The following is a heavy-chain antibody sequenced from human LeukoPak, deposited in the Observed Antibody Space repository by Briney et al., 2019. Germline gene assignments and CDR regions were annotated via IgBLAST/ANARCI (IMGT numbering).Heavy chain of an antibody. D-gene: IGHD6-19*01. V-gene: IGHV4-59*08. J-gene: IGHJ4*02. CDR1: GGSISSYY. Sequence: SETLSLTCTVSGGSISSYYWSWIRQPPGKGLEWIGHIYYSGSTNYNPSLKSRVTISVDTSKNQFSLKLSSVTAADTAVYYCARHPIAVAGTGDYWGQGTLVTVSS. CDR3: ARHPIAVAGTGDY. CDR2: IYYSGST.